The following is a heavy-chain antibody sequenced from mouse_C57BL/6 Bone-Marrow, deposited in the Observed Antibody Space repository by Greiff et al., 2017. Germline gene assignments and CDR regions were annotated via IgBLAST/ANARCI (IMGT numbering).Heavy chain of an antibody. CDR1: GFNIKDDY. V-gene: IGHV14-4*01. CDR2: IDPENGDT. D-gene: IGHD2-3*01. J-gene: IGHJ4*01. CDR3: TTDGYLYAMDY. Sequence: EVQLQQSGAELVRPGASVKLSCTASGFNIKDDYMHWVKQRPEQGLEWIGWIDPENGDTEYASKFQGKATITADTSSNTAYLQLSSLTSEDTAGYYCTTDGYLYAMDYWGQGTSVTVSS.